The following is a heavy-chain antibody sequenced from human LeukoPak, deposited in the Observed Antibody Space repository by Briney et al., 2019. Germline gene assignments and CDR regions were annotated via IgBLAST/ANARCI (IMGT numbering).Heavy chain of an antibody. Sequence: GGXLRLSCAASGFTFSSYGMHWVRQAPGKGLEWVAVIWYDGSNKYYADSVKGRFTISRDNSKNTLYLQMNSLRAEDTAVYYCAKGLMYYYDSSGYGWFDPWGQGTLVTVSS. CDR3: AKGLMYYYDSSGYGWFDP. CDR2: IWYDGSNK. CDR1: GFTFSSYG. J-gene: IGHJ5*02. V-gene: IGHV3-33*06. D-gene: IGHD3-22*01.